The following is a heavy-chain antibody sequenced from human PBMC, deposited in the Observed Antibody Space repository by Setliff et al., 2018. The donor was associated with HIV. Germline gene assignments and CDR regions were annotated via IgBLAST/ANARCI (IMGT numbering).Heavy chain of an antibody. Sequence: GASVKVSCKASGYTLTSNYMHWVRQAPGQGLEWMGIVNPSDGSTIYAQKFQGRVTMTRDTSTSTVYMELSSLTSEDTAVYYCATDHSEELVFDCWGQGTLVTVSS. J-gene: IGHJ4*02. D-gene: IGHD6-13*01. V-gene: IGHV1-46*01. CDR2: VNPSDGST. CDR1: GYTLTSNY. CDR3: ATDHSEELVFDC.